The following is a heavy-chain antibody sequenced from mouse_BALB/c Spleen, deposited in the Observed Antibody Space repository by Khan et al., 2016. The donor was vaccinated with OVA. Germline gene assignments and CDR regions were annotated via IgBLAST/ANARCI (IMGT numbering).Heavy chain of an antibody. V-gene: IGHV2-9*02. D-gene: IGHD2-4*01. J-gene: IGHJ2*01. CDR1: GFSLTSYG. CDR3: AREDMITYYFDY. Sequence: QVQLMESGPGLVAPSQSLSITCTVSGFSLTSYGVHWVRQPPGKGLEWLGVIWAGGSTNYNSDLMSSLSISKDNSKSQVFLKMNSLQTDDTAMYYCAREDMITYYFDYWGQGTTLTVSS. CDR2: IWAGGST.